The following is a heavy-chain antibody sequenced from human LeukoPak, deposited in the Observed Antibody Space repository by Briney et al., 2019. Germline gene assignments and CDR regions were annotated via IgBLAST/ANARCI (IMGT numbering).Heavy chain of an antibody. Sequence: GGSLRLSCAASGFTFSSYSMNWVRQAPGKGLEWVSSISSSSSYIYYADSVKGRFTISRDNAKNSLYLQMNSLRAEDTAVYYCARDEMSAYYYGSGSYWGQGTLVTVSS. D-gene: IGHD3-10*01. CDR3: ARDEMSAYYYGSGSY. CDR2: ISSSSSYI. CDR1: GFTFSSYS. V-gene: IGHV3-21*01. J-gene: IGHJ4*02.